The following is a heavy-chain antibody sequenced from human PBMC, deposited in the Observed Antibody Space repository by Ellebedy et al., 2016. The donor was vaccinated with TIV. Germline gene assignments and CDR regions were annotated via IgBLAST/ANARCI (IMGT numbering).Heavy chain of an antibody. V-gene: IGHV1-69*13. CDR3: ARDLDPYYYGSGYYGMDV. Sequence: SVKVSCXASGGTFSSYAISWVRQAPGQGLEWMGGIIPIFGTANYAQKFQGRVTITADESTSTAYMELSSLRSEDTAVYYCARDLDPYYYGSGYYGMDVWGQGTTVTVSS. J-gene: IGHJ6*02. CDR1: GGTFSSYA. D-gene: IGHD3-10*01. CDR2: IIPIFGTA.